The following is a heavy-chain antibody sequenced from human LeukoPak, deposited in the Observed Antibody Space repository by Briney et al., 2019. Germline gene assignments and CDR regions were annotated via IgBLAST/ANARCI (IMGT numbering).Heavy chain of an antibody. Sequence: SCKASGYTFTGYYTYWVRQAPGRGLEWVSYISSSSDATHYADSVKGRFTISRDNAKNSLYLEMNSLRDEDTAVYYCARAMRSGYDYWGQGTLVTVSA. CDR3: ARAMRSGYDY. D-gene: IGHD5-12*01. CDR2: ISSSSDAT. CDR1: GYTFTGYY. V-gene: IGHV3-11*06. J-gene: IGHJ4*02.